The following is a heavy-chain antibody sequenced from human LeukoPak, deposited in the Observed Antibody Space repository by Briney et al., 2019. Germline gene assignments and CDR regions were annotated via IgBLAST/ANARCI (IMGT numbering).Heavy chain of an antibody. D-gene: IGHD3-9*01. CDR3: ARHRRKLYDILTGYYITASRDGWFDP. CDR2: INHSGST. V-gene: IGHV4-34*01. Sequence: PSETLSLTCAVYGGSFSGYYWSWIRQPPGKGLEWIGEINHSGSTNYNPSLKSRVTISVDTSKNQFSLKLSSVTAADTAVYYCARHRRKLYDILTGYYITASRDGWFDPWGQGTLVTVSS. J-gene: IGHJ5*02. CDR1: GGSFSGYY.